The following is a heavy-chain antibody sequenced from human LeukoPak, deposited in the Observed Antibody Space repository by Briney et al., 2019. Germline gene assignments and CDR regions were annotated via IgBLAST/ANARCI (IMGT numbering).Heavy chain of an antibody. CDR1: GFTVSSNY. CDR2: IDTGGST. D-gene: IGHD6-19*01. V-gene: IGHV3-66*01. J-gene: IGHJ4*02. Sequence: GGSLRLSCAASGFTVSSNYMSWVRQAPGKGLEWVSVIDTGGSTYYADSVKGRFTISRDNAKNSLYLQMNSLRAEDTAVYYCATGGGSGRYGFPFDCWGQGTLVTVSS. CDR3: ATGGGSGRYGFPFDC.